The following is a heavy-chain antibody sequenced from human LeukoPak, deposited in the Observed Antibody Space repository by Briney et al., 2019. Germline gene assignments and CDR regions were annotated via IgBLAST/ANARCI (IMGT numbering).Heavy chain of an antibody. D-gene: IGHD3-10*01. CDR3: AGRPGYGSGSPYYYYGMDV. CDR1: GYSISSGYY. Sequence: PSETLSLTCAVSGYSISSGYYWGWIRQPPGKGLEWIGNIYHSGSTYYNPSLKSRVTISVDTSKNQFSLKLSSVTAADTAVYYCAGRPGYGSGSPYYYYGMDVWGKGTTVTVSS. J-gene: IGHJ6*04. V-gene: IGHV4-38-2*01. CDR2: IYHSGST.